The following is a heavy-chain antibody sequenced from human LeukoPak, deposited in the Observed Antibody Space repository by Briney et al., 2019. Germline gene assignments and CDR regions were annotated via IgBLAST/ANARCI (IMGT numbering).Heavy chain of an antibody. D-gene: IGHD3-10*01. CDR2: IYYSGST. CDR1: GGSISSYY. V-gene: IGHV4-59*08. Sequence: SETLSLTCTVSGGSISSYYWSWIRQPPGKGLEWIGYIYYSGSTNYNPSLKSRVTISVDTSKNQFSLKLSSVTAADTAVYYCARVYGSGSYYNGYYYYYMDVWGKGTTVTISS. CDR3: ARVYGSGSYYNGYYYYYMDV. J-gene: IGHJ6*03.